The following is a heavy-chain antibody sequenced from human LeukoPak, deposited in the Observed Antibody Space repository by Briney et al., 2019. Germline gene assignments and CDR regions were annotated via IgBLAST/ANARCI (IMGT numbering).Heavy chain of an antibody. Sequence: GGSLRLSCAASGFTFSSYWMSWVRQAPGKGLEWVANIKQDGSEKYYVDSVKGRFTISSDNAKNSLYLQMNSLRAEDTAVYYCARAGRYSSGRYDYWGQGTLVTVSS. J-gene: IGHJ4*02. CDR2: IKQDGSEK. D-gene: IGHD6-19*01. CDR3: ARAGRYSSGRYDY. CDR1: GFTFSSYW. V-gene: IGHV3-7*01.